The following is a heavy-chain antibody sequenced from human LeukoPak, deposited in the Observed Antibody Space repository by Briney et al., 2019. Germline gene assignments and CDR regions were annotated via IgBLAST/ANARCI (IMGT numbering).Heavy chain of an antibody. V-gene: IGHV1-18*01. Sequence: GASVIVSCKASGYIFRNYGVTWVRQAPGQGLEWMGWISAYNGNTNYAKKFQGRVTMTTDTSTTTAYMELRSLISDDTAVYYCARVGASNSGHYWGQGTLVTVSS. CDR1: GYIFRNYG. CDR2: ISAYNGNT. D-gene: IGHD2-2*01. J-gene: IGHJ4*02. CDR3: ARVGASNSGHY.